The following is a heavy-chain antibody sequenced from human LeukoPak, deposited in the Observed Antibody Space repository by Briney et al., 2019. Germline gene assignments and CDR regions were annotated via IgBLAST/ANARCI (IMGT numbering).Heavy chain of an antibody. CDR3: ARVSSGMRDAFDI. J-gene: IGHJ3*02. CDR2: INPSGGST. D-gene: IGHD6-19*01. V-gene: IGHV1-46*01. CDR1: GYTFTSYY. Sequence: ASVKVSCKASGYTFTSYYMHRVRQAPGQGLEWMGIINPSGGSTSYAQKLQGRVTMTRDTSTSTVYMELSSLRSEDTAVYYCARVSSGMRDAFDIWGQGTMVTVSS.